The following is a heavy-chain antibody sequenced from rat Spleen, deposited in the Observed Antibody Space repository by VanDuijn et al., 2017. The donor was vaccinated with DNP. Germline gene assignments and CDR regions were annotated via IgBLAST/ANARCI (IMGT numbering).Heavy chain of an antibody. D-gene: IGHD1-12*02. V-gene: IGHV2-30*01. J-gene: IGHJ2*01. CDR2: IWTGGST. Sequence: QVQLKESGPGLVKPSETLSLTCTVSGFSLTSHHVHWIRQPSGKGLEWMGLIWTGGSTEYNSTLKSRLSISRDTSKSQVFLKMNSLQTEDTATYYCARGDYDGSYYSYYFDYWGQGVMVTVSS. CDR1: GFSLTSHH. CDR3: ARGDYDGSYYSYYFDY.